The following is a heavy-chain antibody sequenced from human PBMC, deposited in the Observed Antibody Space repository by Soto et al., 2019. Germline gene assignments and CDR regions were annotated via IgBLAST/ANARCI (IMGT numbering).Heavy chain of an antibody. CDR3: ARVVWFGEVESAVFEY. CDR2: LNAGDGDT. CDR1: GYSFTDYA. Sequence: QVQLVQSGAEVKQPGASVKVSCKASGYSFTDYAMYWVRQAPGQRLEWMGWLNAGDGDTKYSQKFQARLTITRDTSATTAYMELSSLRSEGTAISYWARVVWFGEVESAVFEYWGQGTLVTVSS. V-gene: IGHV1-3*01. J-gene: IGHJ4*02. D-gene: IGHD3-10*01.